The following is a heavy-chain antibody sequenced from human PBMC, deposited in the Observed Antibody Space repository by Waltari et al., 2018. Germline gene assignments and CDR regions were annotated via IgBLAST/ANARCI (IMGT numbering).Heavy chain of an antibody. CDR2: IAYIGRT. CDR3: ARERSWFDP. Sequence: QVQLQESGPGLVKPSETLSLTCTVSGASITSYYWSWIRQSPGKGLEWIGDIAYIGRTDYGPSLKSRITISLDTSKNQFSLKLTSVTAADTAVYYCARERSWFDPWGPGTLVTVSS. V-gene: IGHV4-59*01. J-gene: IGHJ5*02. CDR1: GASITSYY.